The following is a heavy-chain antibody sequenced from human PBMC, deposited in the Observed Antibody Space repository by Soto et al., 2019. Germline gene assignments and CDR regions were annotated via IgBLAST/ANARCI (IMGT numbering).Heavy chain of an antibody. V-gene: IGHV3-48*03. CDR2: ISSSGSTI. Sequence: HPGGSLRLSCAASGFTFSSYEMNWVRQAPGKGLEWVSYISSSGSTIYYADSVKGRFTISRDNAKNSLYLQMNSLRAEDTAVYYCARDLGLRGFGMDVWGQGTTVTVSS. J-gene: IGHJ6*02. CDR1: GFTFSSYE. CDR3: ARDLGLRGFGMDV. D-gene: IGHD3-10*01.